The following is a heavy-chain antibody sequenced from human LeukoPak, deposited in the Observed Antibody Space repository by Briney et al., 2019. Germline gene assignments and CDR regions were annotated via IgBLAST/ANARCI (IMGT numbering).Heavy chain of an antibody. CDR3: ARDHMGDY. Sequence: ASVKVSCKASGYTFTAYYMHWVRQAPGQGLEWMGWINPNSGGTRYAQKFQGRVTLTRDTSISTAYMELSRLRSDDTAVYYCARDHMGDYWGQGTPVTVSS. J-gene: IGHJ4*02. CDR1: GYTFTAYY. V-gene: IGHV1-2*02. D-gene: IGHD1-26*01. CDR2: INPNSGGT.